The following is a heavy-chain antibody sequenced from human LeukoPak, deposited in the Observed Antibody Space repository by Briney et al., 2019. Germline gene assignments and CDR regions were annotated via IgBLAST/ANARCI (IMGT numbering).Heavy chain of an antibody. V-gene: IGHV3-23*01. CDR1: GFTFSSYA. D-gene: IGHD3-22*01. CDR3: AKRPDRSYYDRTGYYYFDY. CDR2: IGGLGGST. Sequence: PGGSLILSCAASGFTFSSYAMSWVRQAPGKGLEWVSSIGGLGGSTFYAVSVKGRFTISRDNSKNTLYLQMNSLRAEDTAVYYCAKRPDRSYYDRTGYYYFDYWGQGTLVTVSS. J-gene: IGHJ4*02.